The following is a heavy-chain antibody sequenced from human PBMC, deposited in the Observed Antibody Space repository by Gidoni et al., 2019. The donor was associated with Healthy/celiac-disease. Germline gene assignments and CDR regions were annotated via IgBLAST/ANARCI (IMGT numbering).Heavy chain of an antibody. CDR2: ITHTGST. Sequence: QVQLQQWGAGLLKPSETLSLTCAMSGPSFSGYYWSWIRQSPGRGLEWIAEITHTGSTNYKPSLRSRVTISVDASKNQFSLQLRSVTAADTAVYYCARGRYHDSSGFPYWGQGTLGPVSS. V-gene: IGHV4-34*01. J-gene: IGHJ4*02. CDR3: ARGRYHDSSGFPY. D-gene: IGHD3-22*01. CDR1: GPSFSGYY.